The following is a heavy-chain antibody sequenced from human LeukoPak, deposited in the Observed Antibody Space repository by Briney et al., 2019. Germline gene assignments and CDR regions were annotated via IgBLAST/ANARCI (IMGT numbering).Heavy chain of an antibody. Sequence: SETLSLTCTVSGGSISSGGYYWSWIRQHPGKGLEWIGYIYYSGSTYYNPSLKSRVTISVDTSKNQFSLKLSSVTAADTAVYYCAKDSALGGLDYFDSWGQGTLVTVSS. CDR1: GGSISSGGYY. V-gene: IGHV4-31*03. J-gene: IGHJ4*01. CDR3: AKDSALGGLDYFDS. CDR2: IYYSGST. D-gene: IGHD3-10*01.